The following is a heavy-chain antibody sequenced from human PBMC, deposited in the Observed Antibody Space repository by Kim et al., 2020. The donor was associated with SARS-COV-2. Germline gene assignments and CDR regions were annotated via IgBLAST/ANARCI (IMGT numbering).Heavy chain of an antibody. J-gene: IGHJ4*02. Sequence: NEYATSVKSRININPDTSKNQFSLHLNSVTPEDTAVYYCAREGWLVGFDYWGQGTLVTVSS. CDR3: AREGWLVGFDY. CDR2: N. D-gene: IGHD6-19*01. V-gene: IGHV6-1*01.